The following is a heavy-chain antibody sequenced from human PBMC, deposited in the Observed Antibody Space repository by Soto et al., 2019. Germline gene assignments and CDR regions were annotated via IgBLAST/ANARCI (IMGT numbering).Heavy chain of an antibody. Sequence: PSETLSLTCTVSGGSISSGGYSWTWIRQHPGKGLEWIGYIYYSGSTYYKPSLKSRVTISLDTSKNQLSLKLSSVTAEDTAVNFFAGALAWHPSAFDFWGQRTTVTLS. V-gene: IGHV4-31*03. CDR2: IYYSGST. J-gene: IGHJ3*01. CDR1: GGSISSGGYS. D-gene: IGHD5-12*01. CDR3: AGALAWHPSAFDF.